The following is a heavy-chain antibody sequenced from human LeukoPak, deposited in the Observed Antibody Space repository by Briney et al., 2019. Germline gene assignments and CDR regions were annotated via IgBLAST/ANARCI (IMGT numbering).Heavy chain of an antibody. J-gene: IGHJ4*02. CDR1: GGSISGGSYY. CDR3: ASNNYDFWSGRFDY. CDR2: IYYSGST. Sequence: SETLSLTCTVSGGSISGGSYYWSWIRQPPWKGLEWIGYIYYSGSTKYNLSLKSRVTISVDTSKNQFSLKLSSVTAADTAVSYCASNNYDFWSGRFDYWGQGTLVTVSS. D-gene: IGHD3-3*01. V-gene: IGHV4-61*01.